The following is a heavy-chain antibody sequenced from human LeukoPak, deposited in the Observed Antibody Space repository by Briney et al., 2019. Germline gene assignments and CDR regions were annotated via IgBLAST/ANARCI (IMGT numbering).Heavy chain of an antibody. CDR1: GFTLSSYW. D-gene: IGHD3-22*01. CDR3: ARDESSGYNGY. CDR2: ISSSGSTI. J-gene: IGHJ4*02. V-gene: IGHV3-48*03. Sequence: PGGSLRLSCAASGFTLSSYWMSWVRQAPGKGLEWVSYISSSGSTIYYADSVKGRFTISRDNAKNSLYLQMNSLRAEDTAVYYCARDESSGYNGYWGQGTLVTVSS.